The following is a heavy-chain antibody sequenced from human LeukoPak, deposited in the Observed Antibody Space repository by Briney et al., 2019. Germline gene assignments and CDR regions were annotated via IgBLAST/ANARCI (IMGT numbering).Heavy chain of an antibody. Sequence: GGSLRLSCAASGFTLSSYAMHWVRQAPGKGLEWVAVISYDGSNKYYADSVKGRFTISRDNSKNTLYLQMNSLRAEDTAVYYCARDCSSTSCYSGLDYWGQGTLVTVSS. CDR1: GFTLSSYA. J-gene: IGHJ4*02. V-gene: IGHV3-30*04. CDR3: ARDCSSTSCYSGLDY. CDR2: ISYDGSNK. D-gene: IGHD2-2*01.